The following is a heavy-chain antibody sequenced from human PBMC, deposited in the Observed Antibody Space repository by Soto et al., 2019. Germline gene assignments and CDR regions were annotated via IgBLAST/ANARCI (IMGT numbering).Heavy chain of an antibody. CDR1: GGSISSGGYY. D-gene: IGHD6-13*01. J-gene: IGHJ5*02. CDR3: ARAKKAIEAAENWFDP. CDR2: IYYSGST. Sequence: PSETLSLTCTVSGGSISSGGYYWSWIRQHPGKGLEWIGYIYYSGSTYYNPSLKSRVTISVDTSKNQFSLKLSSVTAADTAVYYCARAKKAIEAAENWFDPWGQGTLVTVSS. V-gene: IGHV4-31*03.